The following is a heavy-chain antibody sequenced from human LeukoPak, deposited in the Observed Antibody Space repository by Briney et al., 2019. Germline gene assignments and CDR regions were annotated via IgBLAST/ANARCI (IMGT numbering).Heavy chain of an antibody. D-gene: IGHD5-24*01. CDR2: ISYDGSNK. J-gene: IGHJ4*02. CDR3: AKDFRFDRDGLDY. V-gene: IGHV3-30*18. Sequence: GGSLRLSCAASGFTFSSYGMHWVRQAPGKGLEWVAVISYDGSNKYYADSVKGRFTISGDNSKNTLYLQMNSLRAEDTAVYYCAKDFRFDRDGLDYWGQGILVTVSS. CDR1: GFTFSSYG.